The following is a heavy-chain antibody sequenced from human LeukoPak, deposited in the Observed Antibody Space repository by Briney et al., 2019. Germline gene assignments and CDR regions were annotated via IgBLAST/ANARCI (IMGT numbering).Heavy chain of an antibody. V-gene: IGHV3-53*01. Sequence: GGSLRLSCAASGFTVSSNYMSWVRQAPGKGLEWVSVIYSGGSMYYADSVKGRFTISRDNSKNMLYLQMNSLRAEDTAVYYCTRVDSSGYYDYWGQGTLVTVSS. CDR3: TRVDSSGYYDY. CDR1: GFTVSSNY. J-gene: IGHJ4*02. D-gene: IGHD3-22*01. CDR2: IYSGGSM.